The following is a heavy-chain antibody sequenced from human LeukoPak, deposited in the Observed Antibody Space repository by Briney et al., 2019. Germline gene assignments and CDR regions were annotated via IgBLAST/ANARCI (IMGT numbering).Heavy chain of an antibody. J-gene: IGHJ4*02. CDR2: IYYSGST. V-gene: IGHV4-31*03. CDR1: GGSISSGGYY. CDR3: ARGPGGPTEDIVVVPAAPFDY. D-gene: IGHD2-2*01. Sequence: PSETLSLTCTVSGGSISSGGYYWSWIRQHPGKGLEWIGHIYYSGSTYYNPSLKSRLTISVDTSKNQFSLKLSSVTAADTAVYYCARGPGGPTEDIVVVPAAPFDYWGQGTLVTVSS.